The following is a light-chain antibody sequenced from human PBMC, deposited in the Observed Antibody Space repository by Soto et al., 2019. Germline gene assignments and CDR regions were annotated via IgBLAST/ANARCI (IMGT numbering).Light chain of an antibody. Sequence: QSALTQPASVSGSPGQTVTISCTGNSSDVGGYKYVSWYQQHPGKAPKLMIYEVSNRPSGVSNRFSGSKSGNTASLTISGLQAEDEADYYCSSYTTSSTDVFGTGTKVTVL. CDR3: SSYTTSSTDV. CDR2: EVS. V-gene: IGLV2-14*01. CDR1: SSDVGGYKY. J-gene: IGLJ1*01.